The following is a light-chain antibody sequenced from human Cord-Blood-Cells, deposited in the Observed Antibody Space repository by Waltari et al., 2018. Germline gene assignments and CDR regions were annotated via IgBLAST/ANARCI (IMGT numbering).Light chain of an antibody. Sequence: DIVMTQSPDSLAVSLGERATINCKSSQSVLYSSNNKNYLAWYQQKPGQPRKLLIYWASTRESGVPDRFSGSGSGTDFTLTISSLQAEDVAVYYCQQYYSTPPLTFGGGTKVEIK. V-gene: IGKV4-1*01. CDR3: QQYYSTPPLT. J-gene: IGKJ4*01. CDR1: QSVLYSSNNKNY. CDR2: WAS.